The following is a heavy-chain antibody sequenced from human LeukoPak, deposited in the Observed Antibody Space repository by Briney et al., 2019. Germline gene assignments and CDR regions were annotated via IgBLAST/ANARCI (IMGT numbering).Heavy chain of an antibody. CDR3: ARERSPDYGGNEGDAFDI. V-gene: IGHV4-34*01. CDR2: INHSGST. CDR1: GGSFSGYY. J-gene: IGHJ3*02. Sequence: PSETLSLTCAVYGGSFSGYYWSWIRQPPGKGLEWIGEINHSGSTNYNPSLKSRVTISVDTSKNQFSLKLSSVTAADTAVYYCARERSPDYGGNEGDAFDIWGQGTMVTVSS. D-gene: IGHD4-23*01.